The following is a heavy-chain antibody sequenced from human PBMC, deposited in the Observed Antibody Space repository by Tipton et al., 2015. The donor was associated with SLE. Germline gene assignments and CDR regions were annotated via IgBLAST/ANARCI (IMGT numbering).Heavy chain of an antibody. V-gene: IGHV4-61*08. D-gene: IGHD3-16*02. CDR3: ARVDHMITFGGVIVD. CDR2: ISYSGST. J-gene: IGHJ4*02. Sequence: TLSLTCTVSGGSVSSSGYSWSWIRQPPGKGLQWIGYISYSGSTNYNPSLKSRVTISVDTSKNQFSLKLSSVTAADTAVYYCARVDHMITFGGVIVDWGQGTLVTVSS. CDR1: GGSVSSSGYS.